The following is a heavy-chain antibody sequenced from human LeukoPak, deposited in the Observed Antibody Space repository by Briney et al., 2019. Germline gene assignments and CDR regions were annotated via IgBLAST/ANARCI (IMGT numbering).Heavy chain of an antibody. J-gene: IGHJ4*02. V-gene: IGHV4-59*08. CDR2: TYYSGST. Sequence: ASETLSLTCTVSGGSISSYYWSWIRQPPGKGLEWIGYTYYSGSTNYNPSLKSRVTISVDTSKNQFSLKLSSVTAADTAVYYCARHGSGSYYNAPYYFGYWGQGTLVTVSS. CDR1: GGSISSYY. D-gene: IGHD3-10*01. CDR3: ARHGSGSYYNAPYYFGY.